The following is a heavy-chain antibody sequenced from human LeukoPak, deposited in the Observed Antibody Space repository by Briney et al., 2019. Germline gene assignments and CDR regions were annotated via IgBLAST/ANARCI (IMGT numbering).Heavy chain of an antibody. CDR3: ARGRRQSNDFWSGYGFDY. V-gene: IGHV3-33*01. J-gene: IGHJ4*02. CDR2: IWYDGSNK. D-gene: IGHD3-3*01. Sequence: GGSLRLSCAASGFTLSSYGMHWVRQAPGKGLEWVAVIWYDGSNKYYADSVKGRVTISRDNSKNTLYLQMNSLRAEDTAVYYCARGRRQSNDFWSGYGFDYWGQGTLVTVSS. CDR1: GFTLSSYG.